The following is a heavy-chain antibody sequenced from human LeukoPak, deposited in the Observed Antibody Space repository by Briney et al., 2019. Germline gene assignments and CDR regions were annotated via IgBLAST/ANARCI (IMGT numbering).Heavy chain of an antibody. V-gene: IGHV4-34*01. CDR2: INHSGST. Sequence: SETLSLTCAVYGGSFSGYYWSWIRQPPGKGLEWIGEINHSGSTNYNPSLKSRVTISVDTSKNQFSLKLSSVTAADTAVYYCARVHYDSSGYRKFDYWGQGTLVTVSS. CDR1: GGSFSGYY. CDR3: ARVHYDSSGYRKFDY. J-gene: IGHJ4*02. D-gene: IGHD3-22*01.